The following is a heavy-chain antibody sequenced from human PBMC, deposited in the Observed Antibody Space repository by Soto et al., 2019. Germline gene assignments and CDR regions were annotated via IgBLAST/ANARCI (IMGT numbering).Heavy chain of an antibody. CDR3: ASLIVRGYYYGMDV. D-gene: IGHD3-16*02. Sequence: QVQLVQSGAEVKKPGSSVKVSCKASGGTFSSYAISWVRQAPGPGLEWMGGVIPIFGTANYAQKFQGRVTIPADESTSTAYMELSSLRSEDTAVYYCASLIVRGYYYGMDVWGQGTTVTVSS. V-gene: IGHV1-69*01. J-gene: IGHJ6*02. CDR2: VIPIFGTA. CDR1: GGTFSSYA.